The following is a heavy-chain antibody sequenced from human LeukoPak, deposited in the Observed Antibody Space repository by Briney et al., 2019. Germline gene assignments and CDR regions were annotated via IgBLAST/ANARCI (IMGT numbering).Heavy chain of an antibody. V-gene: IGHV3-43D*03. CDR3: ARGDSYSTFDY. CDR1: GFTFDDYA. J-gene: IGHJ4*02. D-gene: IGHD5-24*01. CDR2: ISWDGGST. Sequence: GGSQRLSCAASGFTFDDYAMHWVRQAPGKGLEWVSLISWDGGSTYYADSVKGRFTISRDNSKNSLYLQMNSLRAEDTAMYYCARGDSYSTFDYWGQGTLVTVSS.